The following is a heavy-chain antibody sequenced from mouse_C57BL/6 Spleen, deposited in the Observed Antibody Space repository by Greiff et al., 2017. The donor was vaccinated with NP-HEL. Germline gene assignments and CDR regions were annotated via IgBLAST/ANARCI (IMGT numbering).Heavy chain of an antibody. V-gene: IGHV1-80*01. J-gene: IGHJ2*01. CDR2: IYPGDGDT. D-gene: IGHD1-1*01. CDR3: ARWIDYLGRLFDY. CDR1: GYAFSSYW. Sequence: VQLVESGAELVKPGASVKISCKASGYAFSSYWMNWVKQRPGKGLEWIGRIYPGDGDTNYNGKFKGKATLTADKSSSTAYMQLSSLTSEDSAVYFCARWIDYLGRLFDYWGKGTTLTVSS.